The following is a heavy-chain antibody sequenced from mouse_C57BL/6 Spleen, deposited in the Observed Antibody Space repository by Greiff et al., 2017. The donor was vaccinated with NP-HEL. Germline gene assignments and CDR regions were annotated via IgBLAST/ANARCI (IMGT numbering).Heavy chain of an antibody. CDR2: IYPGDGDT. J-gene: IGHJ2*01. CDR1: GYAFSSYW. D-gene: IGHD1-1*01. Sequence: QVQLKQSGAELVKPGASVKISCKASGYAFSSYWMNWVKQRPGKGLEWIGQIYPGDGDTNYNGKFKGKATLTADKSSSTAYMQLSSLTSEDSAVYFCARWSYGSSYFYFDYWGQGTTLTVSS. CDR3: ARWSYGSSYFYFDY. V-gene: IGHV1-80*01.